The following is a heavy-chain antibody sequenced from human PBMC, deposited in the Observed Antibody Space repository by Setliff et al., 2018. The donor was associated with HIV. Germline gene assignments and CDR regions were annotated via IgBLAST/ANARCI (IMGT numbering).Heavy chain of an antibody. CDR1: EGTFSSYV. V-gene: IGHV1-69*05. CDR3: SRDFSPDRVSDAFDI. Sequence: SVKVSCKASEGTFSSYVISWVRQAPGQGPEWMGGFIPMYGVANYAQKFQGRVTITTDESTSTAYMELSSLTSEDTAVYYCSRDFSPDRVSDAFDIWGQGTMVTVSS. J-gene: IGHJ3*02. CDR2: FIPMYGVA. D-gene: IGHD2-8*01.